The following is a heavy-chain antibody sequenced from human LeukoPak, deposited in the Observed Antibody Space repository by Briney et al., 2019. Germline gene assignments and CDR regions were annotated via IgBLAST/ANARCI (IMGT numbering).Heavy chain of an antibody. CDR2: ISGSGGST. V-gene: IGHV3-23*01. J-gene: IGHJ4*02. Sequence: GGPLRLSCAASGFTFSSYAMSWVRQAPGKGLEWVSAISGSGGSTYYADSVKGRFTISRDNSKNTLYLQMNSLRAEDTAVYYCARPLGGSSGYYQPFDYWGQGTLVTVSS. D-gene: IGHD3-22*01. CDR3: ARPLGGSSGYYQPFDY. CDR1: GFTFSSYA.